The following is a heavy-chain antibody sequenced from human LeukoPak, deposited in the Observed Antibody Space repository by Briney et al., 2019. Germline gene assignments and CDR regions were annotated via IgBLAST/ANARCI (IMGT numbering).Heavy chain of an antibody. V-gene: IGHV3-30*03. CDR3: ARDAEMDTTYYFDY. D-gene: IGHD5-24*01. CDR2: ISYDGSNK. Sequence: GGSLRLSCAASGFTFSSYGMHWVRQAPGKGLEWVAVISYDGSNKYYADSVKGRFTISRDNSKNTLYLQMNSLRPEDTAVYYCARDAEMDTTYYFDYWGQGTLVTVSS. CDR1: GFTFSSYG. J-gene: IGHJ4*02.